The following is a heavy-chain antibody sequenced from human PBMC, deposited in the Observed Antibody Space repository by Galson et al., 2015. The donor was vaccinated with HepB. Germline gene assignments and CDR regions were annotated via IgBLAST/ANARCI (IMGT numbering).Heavy chain of an antibody. CDR1: GYTFTSYY. J-gene: IGHJ4*02. V-gene: IGHV1-46*04. CDR2: INPGGGST. CDR3: ARESIRRDYYDSSGPPDH. D-gene: IGHD3-22*01. Sequence: SVKVSCKASGYTFTSYYMHWVRQAPGQGLEWMGIINPGGGSTSYAQKLQGRVTMTRDTSTSTVYMELSSLRSEDTAVYYCARESIRRDYYDSSGPPDHWGQGTLVTVSS.